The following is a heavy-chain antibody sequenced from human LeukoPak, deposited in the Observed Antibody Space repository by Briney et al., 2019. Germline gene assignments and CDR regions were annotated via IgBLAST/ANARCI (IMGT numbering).Heavy chain of an antibody. CDR1: GFTFSSYE. Sequence: PGGSLRLSCAASGFTFSSYEMNWVRQAPGKGLEWVSYISSSGSTIYYADSVKGRFTISRDNAKNSLYLQMNSLRAEDTAVYYCARESYGDYSWYFDYWGQGTLVTVSS. CDR3: ARESYGDYSWYFDY. V-gene: IGHV3-48*03. CDR2: ISSSGSTI. J-gene: IGHJ4*02. D-gene: IGHD4-17*01.